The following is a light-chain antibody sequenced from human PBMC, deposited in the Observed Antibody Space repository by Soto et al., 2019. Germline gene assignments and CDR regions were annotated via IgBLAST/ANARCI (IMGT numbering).Light chain of an antibody. V-gene: IGKV3-11*01. J-gene: IGKJ2*01. CDR2: DAS. Sequence: EIVLTHSPATLSLSPGERATLSCRASQSVSSYLAWYQQKPGQAPRLLIYDASNRATGIPARFSGSGSGTDFTLPISRLAPEDFAVYYFQQRSNWPPYTFGQGTKLESK. CDR1: QSVSSY. CDR3: QQRSNWPPYT.